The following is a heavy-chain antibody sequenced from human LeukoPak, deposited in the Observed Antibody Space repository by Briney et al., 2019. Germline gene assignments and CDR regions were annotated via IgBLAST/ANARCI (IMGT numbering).Heavy chain of an antibody. CDR3: VRELPFRATSAPFPLYY. Sequence: ASGKLSFKSAGYTFTSYGISLGRQAPGQGLGWMGWISTYNGNTNYAQKLQGRVTMTTDISTTTAYMEMSSLISGDTAVYYCVRELPFRATSAPFPLYYWGQGALVTVSS. CDR1: GYTFTSYG. V-gene: IGHV1-18*01. J-gene: IGHJ4*02. CDR2: ISTYNGNT. D-gene: IGHD3-3*01.